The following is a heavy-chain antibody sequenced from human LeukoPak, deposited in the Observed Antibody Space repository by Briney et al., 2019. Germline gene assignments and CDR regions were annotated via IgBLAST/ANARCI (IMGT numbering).Heavy chain of an antibody. V-gene: IGHV3-30*02. CDR1: GFTFSSYG. D-gene: IGHD5-18*01. J-gene: IGHJ4*02. CDR3: AKNPEDTAMSPGGYFDY. CDR2: IWYDGSNK. Sequence: GGSLRLSCAASGFTFSSYGMHWVRQAPGKGLEWVAVIWYDGSNKYYADSVKGRFTISRDNSKNTLYLQMNSLRAEDTAVYYCAKNPEDTAMSPGGYFDYWDQGTLVTVSS.